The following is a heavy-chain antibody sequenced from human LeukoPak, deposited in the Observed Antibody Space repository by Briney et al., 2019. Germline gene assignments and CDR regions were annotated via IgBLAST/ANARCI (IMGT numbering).Heavy chain of an antibody. J-gene: IGHJ4*02. CDR3: ARDSDYGDYGSDY. D-gene: IGHD4-17*01. CDR1: GGTSSSYA. V-gene: IGHV1-69*04. Sequence: SVKVSCKASGGTSSSYAISWVRQAPGQGLEWMGRIIPILGIANYAQKFQGRVTITADKSTSTAYMELSSLRSEDTAVYYCARDSDYGDYGSDYWGRGTLVTVSS. CDR2: IIPILGIA.